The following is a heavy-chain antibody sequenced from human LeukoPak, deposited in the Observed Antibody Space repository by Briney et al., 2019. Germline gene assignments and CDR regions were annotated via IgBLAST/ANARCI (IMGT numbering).Heavy chain of an antibody. J-gene: IGHJ4*02. D-gene: IGHD3-22*01. CDR2: VSASGGST. Sequence: GGSLRLSCAASGFTFSTYAMSWVRQAPGKELEWVSGVSASGGSTNYADSVKGRFTISRDNSKNTLYLQMNSLRAEDTAVYYCAKRLSIVDPHFDYWGQGTLVTVSS. CDR3: AKRLSIVDPHFDY. CDR1: GFTFSTYA. V-gene: IGHV3-23*01.